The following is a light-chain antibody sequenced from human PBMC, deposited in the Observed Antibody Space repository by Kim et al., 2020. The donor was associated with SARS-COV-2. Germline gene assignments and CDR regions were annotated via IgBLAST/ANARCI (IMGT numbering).Light chain of an antibody. CDR2: GAS. Sequence: PGRRATLSCRASQSVSSNYLAWYQQKPGQAPRLLIYGASSRATGIPDRFSGSGSGTDFTLTITRLEPEDFAVYYCQQYSSSPATFGQGTKVDIK. CDR3: QQYSSSPAT. CDR1: QSVSSNY. V-gene: IGKV3-20*01. J-gene: IGKJ1*01.